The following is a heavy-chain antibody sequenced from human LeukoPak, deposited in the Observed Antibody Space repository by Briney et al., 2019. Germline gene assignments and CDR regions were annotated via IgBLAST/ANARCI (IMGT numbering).Heavy chain of an antibody. J-gene: IGHJ4*02. D-gene: IGHD2-2*01. CDR3: ARREYCSDTTCSACLDY. V-gene: IGHV5-51*01. Sequence: GESLKISCKGSGYSFTTYWIGWVRQMPGKGLEWMGIIYPGDSDTRYSPSFQGQVTISVDKSINTAYLQWSSLKASDTAIYYCARREYCSDTTCSACLDYWGQGTMVTVSS. CDR1: GYSFTTYW. CDR2: IYPGDSDT.